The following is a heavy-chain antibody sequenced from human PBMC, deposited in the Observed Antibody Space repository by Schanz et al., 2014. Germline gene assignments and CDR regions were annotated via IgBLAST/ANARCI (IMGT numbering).Heavy chain of an antibody. V-gene: IGHV1-2*06. CDR3: AREGTVIRGLSGWFDP. CDR1: GYSFTGYY. CDR2: INPNSGGT. Sequence: QVQLVQSGAEVKKPGASVKVSCKASGYSFTGYYMHWVRQAPGLGPEWMGRINPNSGGTKYAQKFQGRVTMTTDTSISTAYMELSRLRSDDTAVYYCAREGTVIRGLSGWFDPWGQGTLVTVST. D-gene: IGHD3-10*01. J-gene: IGHJ5*02.